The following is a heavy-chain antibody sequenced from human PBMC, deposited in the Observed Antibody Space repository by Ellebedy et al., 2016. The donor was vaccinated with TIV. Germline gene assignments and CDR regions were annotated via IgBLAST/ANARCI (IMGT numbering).Heavy chain of an antibody. V-gene: IGHV3-23*01. CDR2: ISGDSSTT. CDR3: ARALFGGHDY. CDR1: GFTFGPYA. Sequence: GGSLRLSXAASGFTFGPYAMSWVRQGQGKGLECVSAISGDSSTTFYADSVKGRFIISRDNSRSTLYLQMNSLRVEDTAVYYCARALFGGHDYWGQGALVTVSS. J-gene: IGHJ4*02. D-gene: IGHD4-23*01.